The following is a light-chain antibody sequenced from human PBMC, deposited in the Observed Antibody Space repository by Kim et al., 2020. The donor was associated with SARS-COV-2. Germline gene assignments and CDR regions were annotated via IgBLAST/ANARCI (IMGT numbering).Light chain of an antibody. CDR1: NIGSKS. V-gene: IGLV3-21*04. J-gene: IGLJ3*02. Sequence: AHVKTARITCGGTNIGSKSVHWYQQKPGQAPVLVIYYDSDRPSGIPERFSGSNSGNTATLTISRVEAGDEADYYCQVWDSSSDHWVFGGGTKLTVL. CDR2: YDS. CDR3: QVWDSSSDHWV.